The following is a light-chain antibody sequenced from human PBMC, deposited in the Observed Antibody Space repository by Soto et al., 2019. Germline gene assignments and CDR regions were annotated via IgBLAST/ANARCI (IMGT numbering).Light chain of an antibody. V-gene: IGLV2-23*02. CDR2: EVS. J-gene: IGLJ3*02. CDR1: SSDVGSYNL. CDR3: CSYAGSSTPPVV. Sequence: QSALTQPASVSGSPGQSITISCTGTSSDVGSYNLVSWYQQHPGKAPKLMIYEVSKRPSGVSNRFSGSKSGNTASLTISGLQAEDEADYYFCSYAGSSTPPVVFGGGTKLTVL.